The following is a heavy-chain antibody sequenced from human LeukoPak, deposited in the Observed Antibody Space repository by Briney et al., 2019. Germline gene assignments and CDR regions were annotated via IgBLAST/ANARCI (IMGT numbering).Heavy chain of an antibody. CDR3: ARDLIHCSGGSCYSGLPNTHFYYYYGMDV. D-gene: IGHD2-15*01. J-gene: IGHJ6*02. CDR2: INWNGGST. Sequence: GGSLRLSCAASGFTFSSYSMKWARQAPGKGLEWVSGINWNGGSTGYGDSVKGRFTISRDNAKNSLYLQMNSLRAEDTALYYCARDLIHCSGGSCYSGLPNTHFYYYYGMDVWGQGTTVTVSS. CDR1: GFTFSSYS. V-gene: IGHV3-20*04.